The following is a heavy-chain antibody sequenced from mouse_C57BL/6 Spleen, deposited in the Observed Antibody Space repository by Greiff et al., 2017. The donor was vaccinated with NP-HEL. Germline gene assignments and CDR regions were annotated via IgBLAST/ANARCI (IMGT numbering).Heavy chain of an antibody. D-gene: IGHD3-2*02. CDR1: GYAFSGYW. J-gene: IGHJ3*01. CDR2: IYPGDGDT. V-gene: IGHV1-80*01. Sequence: VQLQQSGAELVKPGASVKISCKASGYAFSGYWMNWVKQRPGKGLEWIGQIYPGDGDTNYNGKFKGKATLTADKSSSTAYMQLSSLTSVDSAVYFCARERDSSGYVFAYWGQGTLVTVSA. CDR3: ARERDSSGYVFAY.